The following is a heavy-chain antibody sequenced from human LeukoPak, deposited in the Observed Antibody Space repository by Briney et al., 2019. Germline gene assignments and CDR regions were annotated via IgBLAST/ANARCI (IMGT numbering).Heavy chain of an antibody. CDR2: INYSGST. CDR1: GGSFSGYY. D-gene: IGHD6-13*01. V-gene: IGHV4-34*01. Sequence: PSETLSLTCAVYGGSFSGYYWSWIRQPPGKGLEWIGEINYSGSTNYNPSLKSRVTISVDTSKNQFSLKLSSVTAADTAVYYCATTYSSSWYGDAFDIWGQGTMVTVSS. J-gene: IGHJ3*02. CDR3: ATTYSSSWYGDAFDI.